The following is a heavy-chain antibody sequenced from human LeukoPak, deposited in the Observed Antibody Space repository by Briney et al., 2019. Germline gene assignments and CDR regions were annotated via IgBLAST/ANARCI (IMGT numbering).Heavy chain of an antibody. CDR1: GFTFSSRDW. CDR3: AKLFRGGRNAFDI. D-gene: IGHD2-15*01. V-gene: IGHV3-7*01. Sequence: PGGSLRLSCVASGFTFSSRDWMTWVRQAPGKGLEWVANIKQDGSEKYYVDSVKGRFTISRDNSKNTLYLQMNSLRAEDTAVYYCAKLFRGGRNAFDIWGQGTMVTVSS. CDR2: IKQDGSEK. J-gene: IGHJ3*02.